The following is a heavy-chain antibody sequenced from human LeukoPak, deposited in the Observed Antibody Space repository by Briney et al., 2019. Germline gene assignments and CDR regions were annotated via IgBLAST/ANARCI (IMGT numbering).Heavy chain of an antibody. V-gene: IGHV4-31*03. CDR1: GGSISSGGYY. D-gene: IGHD3-10*01. J-gene: IGHJ4*02. Sequence: SETLSLTSTVSGGSISSGGYYWSWIRQHPGKGLEWIGYIYYSGSAYYNPSLKSRVTISLDTSKNQFSLKLTSVTAADTAVYYCASREGVRAAYFDYWGQGTLGSVSS. CDR3: ASREGVRAAYFDY. CDR2: IYYSGSA.